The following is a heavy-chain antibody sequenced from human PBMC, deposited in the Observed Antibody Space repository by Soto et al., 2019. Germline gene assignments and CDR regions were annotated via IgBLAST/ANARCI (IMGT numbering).Heavy chain of an antibody. J-gene: IGHJ4*02. CDR1: GYTFPSYG. CDR3: TRYAGGSPDH. V-gene: IGHV1-18*01. Sequence: QVHLVQSGAEVKKPGASVKVSCKASGYTFPSYGISWIRQAPGQGLVWLGWISAHNGHTKYKQNFQGRVTMTTDISTRTAHMELRCLRSDDTAVYYCTRYAGGSPDHWGQGTLVTVSS. D-gene: IGHD5-12*01. CDR2: ISAHNGHT.